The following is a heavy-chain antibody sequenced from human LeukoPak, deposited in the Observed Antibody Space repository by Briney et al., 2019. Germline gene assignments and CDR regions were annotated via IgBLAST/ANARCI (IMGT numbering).Heavy chain of an antibody. V-gene: IGHV3-30*18. J-gene: IGHJ4*02. CDR2: ISYDGSNK. CDR1: GFTFSSYG. D-gene: IGHD3-3*01. Sequence: GGSLRLSCAASGFTFSSYGMHWVRQAPGKGLEWVAVISYDGSNKYYADSVKGRFTISRDNAKNSLYLQMNSLRAEDTAVYYCAKDQPIFGVTYFDYWGQGTLVTVSS. CDR3: AKDQPIFGVTYFDY.